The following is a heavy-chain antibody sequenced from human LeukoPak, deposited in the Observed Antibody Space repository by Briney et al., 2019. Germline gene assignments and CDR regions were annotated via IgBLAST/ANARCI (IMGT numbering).Heavy chain of an antibody. CDR3: ARTNLVAEPFDY. D-gene: IGHD2-8*02. V-gene: IGHV3-74*01. Sequence: AGGSLRLSCAASGFTFSSYWMHWVRQAPGKWLVWVSRINSDGSSTSYADSVKGRFTISRDNAKNTLYLQMNSLRAEDTAVYYCARTNLVAEPFDYWGQGTLVTVSS. CDR2: INSDGSST. J-gene: IGHJ4*02. CDR1: GFTFSSYW.